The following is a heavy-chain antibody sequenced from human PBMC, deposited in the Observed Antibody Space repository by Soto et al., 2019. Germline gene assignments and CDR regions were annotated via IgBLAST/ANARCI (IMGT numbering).Heavy chain of an antibody. D-gene: IGHD3-3*01. CDR3: ARDLPSIFGVVTIPYGMDV. CDR2: IIPIFGTA. J-gene: IGHJ6*02. V-gene: IGHV1-69*13. CDR1: GGTFSSYA. Sequence: ASVKVSCKASGGTFSSYAISWVRQAPGQGLEWMGGIIPIFGTANYAQKFQGRVTITADESTSTAYMELSSLRSEDTAVYYCARDLPSIFGVVTIPYGMDVWGQGTTVTVSS.